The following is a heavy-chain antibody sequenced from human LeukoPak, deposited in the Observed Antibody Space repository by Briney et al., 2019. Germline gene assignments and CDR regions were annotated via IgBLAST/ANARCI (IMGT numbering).Heavy chain of an antibody. D-gene: IGHD3-22*01. J-gene: IGHJ4*02. CDR1: GFTFSSYA. V-gene: IGHV3-23*01. Sequence: PGGSLRLSCAASGFTFSSYAMSWVRQAPGKGLEWVSAISGSGGSTYYADSVKGRFTISRDNSKNTLYLQMNSLRAEDTAVYYCARGGYYYDSSGYPTSPFDYWGQGTLVTVSS. CDR2: ISGSGGST. CDR3: ARGGYYYDSSGYPTSPFDY.